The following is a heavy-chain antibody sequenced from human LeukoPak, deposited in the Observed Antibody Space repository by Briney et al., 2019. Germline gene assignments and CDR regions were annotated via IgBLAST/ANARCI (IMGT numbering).Heavy chain of an antibody. CDR3: ARLRWDYYDSSGYYHTYYFDY. J-gene: IGHJ4*02. CDR2: ISSSGSTI. CDR1: GFTFSSYE. V-gene: IGHV3-48*03. D-gene: IGHD3-22*01. Sequence: HAGGSLRLSCAASGFTFSSYEMNWVRQAPGKGLEWVSYISSSGSTIYYGDSVKGRFTISRDKDKNSLYLQMNSLRAEDTAVYYCARLRWDYYDSSGYYHTYYFDYWGQGTLVTVSS.